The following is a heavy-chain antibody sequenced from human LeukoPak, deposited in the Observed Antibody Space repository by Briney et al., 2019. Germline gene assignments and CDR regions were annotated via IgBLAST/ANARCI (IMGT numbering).Heavy chain of an antibody. V-gene: IGHV5-51*01. Sequence: GESLKISCKGSGYSFTSSCIGWGRQMPRKGLEWRGIIYPGDSDTRYSPSFQGQVTISADKSISTAYLQWSSLKASDTAMYYGARASSRSSGWYLSLDYWGQGTLVTVSS. CDR2: IYPGDSDT. D-gene: IGHD6-19*01. CDR1: GYSFTSSC. CDR3: ARASSRSSGWYLSLDY. J-gene: IGHJ4*02.